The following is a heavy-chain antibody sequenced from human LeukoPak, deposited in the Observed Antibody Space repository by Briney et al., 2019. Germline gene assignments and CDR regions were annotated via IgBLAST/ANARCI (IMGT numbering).Heavy chain of an antibody. V-gene: IGHV1-69*13. J-gene: IGHJ4*02. D-gene: IGHD3-22*01. CDR3: ARSAYYYDSSGYSYFDY. CDR1: GGTFSSYA. CDR2: IIPIFGTA. Sequence: SVKVSCKASGGTFSSYAISWVRQAPGQGLEWMGGIIPIFGTANYAQKFQGRVTITADESTSTAYMELSSLRSEDTAVYYCARSAYYYDSSGYSYFDYWGQGTLVTVSS.